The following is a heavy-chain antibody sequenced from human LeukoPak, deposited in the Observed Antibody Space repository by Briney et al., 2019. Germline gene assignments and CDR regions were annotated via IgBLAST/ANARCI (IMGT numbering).Heavy chain of an antibody. CDR2: ISSSSSYI. CDR1: GFTFSSYS. Sequence: GGSLRLSCAASGFTFSSYSMNWVRQAPGKGLEWVSSISSSSSYIYYADSVKGRFTISRDNAKNTLYLQMNSLRAEDTAVYYCARVRFGEILYYFDYWGQGTLVTVSS. V-gene: IGHV3-21*01. J-gene: IGHJ4*02. D-gene: IGHD3-10*01. CDR3: ARVRFGEILYYFDY.